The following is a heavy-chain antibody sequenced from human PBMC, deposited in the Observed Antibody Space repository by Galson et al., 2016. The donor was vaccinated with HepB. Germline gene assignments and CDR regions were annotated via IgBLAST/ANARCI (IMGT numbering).Heavy chain of an antibody. D-gene: IGHD2-2*01. CDR3: SRGGGFRCNSAGCYLAHHSYLDF. J-gene: IGHJ4*02. Sequence: SLRLSCAASGFIFGDYAMNWFRRAPGKGLEWVGFIRSKVYGGTAEYAASVKGRFTISRDDSANSAYLQMSSLKTEGTALYYCSRGGGFRCNSAGCYLAHHSYLDFWGQGTLVTVSS. V-gene: IGHV3-49*03. CDR2: IRSKVYGGTA. CDR1: GFIFGDYA.